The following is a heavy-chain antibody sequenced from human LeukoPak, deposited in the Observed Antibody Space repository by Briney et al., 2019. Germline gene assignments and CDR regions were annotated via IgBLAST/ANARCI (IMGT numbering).Heavy chain of an antibody. CDR1: GFTFSSYA. V-gene: IGHV3-23*01. CDR2: ISGSGGST. J-gene: IGHJ6*02. D-gene: IGHD5-12*01. CDR3: AKKRSGQYSGYDMWYYYGIDV. Sequence: PGGSLRLSCAASGFTFSSYAMSWVRQAPGKGLEWVSAISGSGGSTYYADSVKGRFTISRDNSKNTLYLQMNSLRAEDTAVYYCAKKRSGQYSGYDMWYYYGIDVWGQGTTVTVSS.